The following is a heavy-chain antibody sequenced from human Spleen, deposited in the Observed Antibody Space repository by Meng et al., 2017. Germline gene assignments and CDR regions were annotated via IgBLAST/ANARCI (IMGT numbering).Heavy chain of an antibody. CDR2: ISSRTTYM. Sequence: GGSLRLSCAASGFTFSSYAMSWVRQAPGKGLEWVSSISSRTTYMYYEDSVKGRFTISRDNAKNSLYLQMNSLRAEDTAVYYCATTQYCSSTSCYLRYFDLWGRGTLVTVSS. D-gene: IGHD2-2*01. CDR3: ATTQYCSSTSCYLRYFDL. CDR1: GFTFSSYA. V-gene: IGHV3-21*01. J-gene: IGHJ2*01.